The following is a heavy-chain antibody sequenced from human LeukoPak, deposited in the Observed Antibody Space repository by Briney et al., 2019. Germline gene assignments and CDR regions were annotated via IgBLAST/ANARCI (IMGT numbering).Heavy chain of an antibody. CDR3: TGTGEYYDFWSGYGDYYYMDV. V-gene: IGHV3-73*01. CDR1: GFTFSGSA. D-gene: IGHD3-3*01. CDR2: IRSKANSYAT. Sequence: GGSLRLSCAASGFTFSGSAMHWVRQASGKGLEWVGRIRSKANSYATAYAASVKGRFTISRDDSKNTACLQMNSLKTEDTAVYYCTGTGEYYDFWSGYGDYYYMDVWGKGTTVTVSS. J-gene: IGHJ6*03.